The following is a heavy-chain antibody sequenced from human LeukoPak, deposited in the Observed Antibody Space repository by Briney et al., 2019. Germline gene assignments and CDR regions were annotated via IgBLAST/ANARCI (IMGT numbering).Heavy chain of an antibody. J-gene: IGHJ4*02. CDR2: IYSGGST. CDR3: ARGLGYCTSTTCLLPFDY. D-gene: IGHD2-2*01. V-gene: IGHV3-53*01. CDR1: GFTVSTYY. Sequence: SGGSLRLSCAASGFTVSTYYMTWVRQAPGKGLECASVIYSGGSTYYADSVKGRFTVSRDNSKNTLYLQMNSLRAEDTAMYYCARGLGYCTSTTCLLPFDYWGQGTLVTVSS.